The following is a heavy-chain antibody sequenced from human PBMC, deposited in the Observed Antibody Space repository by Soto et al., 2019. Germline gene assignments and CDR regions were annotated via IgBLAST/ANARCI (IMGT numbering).Heavy chain of an antibody. CDR2: INAGNGNT. V-gene: IGHV1-3*01. CDR1: GYTFTSYA. J-gene: IGHJ4*02. Sequence: QVQLVQSGAEVKKPRASVKVSCKASGYTFTSYAMHWVRQAPGHRLEWMGWINAGNGNTKYSQKFQGRVTITRDTSASTAYMELGRRRSEDTAVYYCARAYGSGSYDYWGQGTLVTVSS. CDR3: ARAYGSGSYDY. D-gene: IGHD3-10*01.